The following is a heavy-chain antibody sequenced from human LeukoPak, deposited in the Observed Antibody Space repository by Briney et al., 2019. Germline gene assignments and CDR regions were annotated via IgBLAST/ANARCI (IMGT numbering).Heavy chain of an antibody. CDR1: GGSFSGYY. J-gene: IGHJ6*02. CDR3: ARGYRYGYATRVGMDV. V-gene: IGHV4-34*01. D-gene: IGHD5-18*01. CDR2: INHSGST. Sequence: SETLSLTCAVYGGSFSGYYWSWIRQPPGKGLEWIGEINHSGSTNYNPSLKSRVTISVDTSKNQFSLKLSSVTAADTAVYYCARGYRYGYATRVGMDVWGQGTTVTVSS.